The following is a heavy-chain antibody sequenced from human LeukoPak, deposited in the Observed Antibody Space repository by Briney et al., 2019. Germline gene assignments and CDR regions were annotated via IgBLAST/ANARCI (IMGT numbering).Heavy chain of an antibody. Sequence: GGSLRLSWAASGFTFSSYSMNWVRQAPGKGLEWFSSISSSSSYIYYADSVKGRFTISRANAQNSLYLQMNSLRAEDTAVYYCARDTAMVNSLDYWGQGTLVTVSS. CDR2: ISSSSSYI. CDR1: GFTFSSYS. V-gene: IGHV3-21*01. D-gene: IGHD5-18*01. CDR3: ARDTAMVNSLDY. J-gene: IGHJ4*02.